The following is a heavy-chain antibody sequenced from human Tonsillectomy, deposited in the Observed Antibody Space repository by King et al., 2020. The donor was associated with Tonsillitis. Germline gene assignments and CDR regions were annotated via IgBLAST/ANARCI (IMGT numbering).Heavy chain of an antibody. Sequence: SGYSFTSYWIGWVRQMPGKGLEWMGIIYPGDSDTRYSPAFQGQVTISADKSISTAYLQWSSLKAADTAMYYWARALYYDDSSGYSYWYFVLWRRGTLVTVSS. V-gene: IGHV5-51*01. CDR3: ARALYYDDSSGYSYWYFVL. CDR1: GYSFTSYW. J-gene: IGHJ2*01. CDR2: IYPGDSDT. D-gene: IGHD3-22*01.